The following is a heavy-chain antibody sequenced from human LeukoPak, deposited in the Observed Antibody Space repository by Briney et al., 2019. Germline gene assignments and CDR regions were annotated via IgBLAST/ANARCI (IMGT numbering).Heavy chain of an antibody. CDR3: ARELPRLRYFDWLFDDDAFDI. CDR2: INHSGST. J-gene: IGHJ3*02. Sequence: PSETLSLTCAVYGGSFSGYYWSSIRQPPGKGLEWIGEINHSGSTNYNPSLKSRVTISVDTSKNQFSLKLSSVTAADTAVYYCARELPRLRYFDWLFDDDAFDIWGQGTMVTVSS. V-gene: IGHV4-34*01. CDR1: GGSFSGYY. D-gene: IGHD3-9*01.